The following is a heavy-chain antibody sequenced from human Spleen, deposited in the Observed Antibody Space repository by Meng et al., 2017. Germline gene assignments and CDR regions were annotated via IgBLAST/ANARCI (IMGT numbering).Heavy chain of an antibody. CDR1: GYTFTNYG. J-gene: IGHJ4*02. CDR2: ISAYNGNT. Sequence: QVQLVRSGAEVKKPGASVKVSCKASGYTFTNYGITWVRQAPGQGLEWMGWISAYNGNTKYAQKLQGRVTMTTDTSTSTAYMELRSLRSDDTAVYYCARELGDCSSSSCYSDYWGQGTLVTVSS. D-gene: IGHD2-2*01. V-gene: IGHV1-18*01. CDR3: ARELGDCSSSSCYSDY.